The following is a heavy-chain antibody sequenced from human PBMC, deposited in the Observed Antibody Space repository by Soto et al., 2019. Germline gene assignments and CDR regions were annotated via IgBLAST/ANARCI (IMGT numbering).Heavy chain of an antibody. D-gene: IGHD5-12*01. Sequence: QVQLVQSGAEVKKPGASVKVSCKASGYTFTSYYMHWVRQAPGQGLEWMGIINPSGGSTSYAQKSQGRGTMTRYTSTSTVYMELSSLRSEDTAVYYCARDRDGYNGAFDYWGQGTLVTVSS. J-gene: IGHJ4*02. CDR2: INPSGGST. CDR1: GYTFTSYY. V-gene: IGHV1-46*03. CDR3: ARDRDGYNGAFDY.